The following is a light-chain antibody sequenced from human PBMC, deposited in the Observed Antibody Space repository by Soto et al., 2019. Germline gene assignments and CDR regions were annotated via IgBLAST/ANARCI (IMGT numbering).Light chain of an antibody. Sequence: QSVLTQPASVSGSPGQSITISCTGRSSDIGAYNYVFWYQQYPGKAPKLMISDVSKRPSGVPDRFSGSNSGNTASLTISGLQAEDEADYYCCSYAGSYTFGVFGTGTKLTVL. J-gene: IGLJ1*01. CDR3: CSYAGSYTFGV. CDR1: SSDIGAYNY. CDR2: DVS. V-gene: IGLV2-11*01.